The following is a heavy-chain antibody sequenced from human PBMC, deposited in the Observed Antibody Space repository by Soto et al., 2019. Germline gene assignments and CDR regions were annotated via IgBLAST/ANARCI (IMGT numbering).Heavy chain of an antibody. CDR1: GYTFTSYG. CDR2: ISAKNGDT. V-gene: IGHV1-18*01. CDR3: ARDPPETPSDY. Sequence: QVQLVQSGAEVKKPGASVKVSCKASGYTFTSYGISWVRQAPGQGLEWMGWISAKNGDTNFAQKFRGRVTMTTDTATSTVYMELRSLNPDDTAVYYCARDPPETPSDYWGQGTLVTVSS. J-gene: IGHJ4*02.